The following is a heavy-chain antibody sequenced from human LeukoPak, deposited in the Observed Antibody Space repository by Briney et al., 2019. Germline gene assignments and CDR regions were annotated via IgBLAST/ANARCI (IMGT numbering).Heavy chain of an antibody. CDR1: GFTLNSYW. CDR3: ARANYYDSPGDY. J-gene: IGHJ4*02. D-gene: IGHD3-22*01. Sequence: PGGSLRLSCVASGFTLNSYWMHWVRQAPGEGLVWVSRINEDGRRMDNAGSVKGRFTISRDNSKNTLYLQMNSLRAEDTAVYYCARANYYDSPGDYWGQGTLVTVSS. V-gene: IGHV3-74*01. CDR2: INEDGRRM.